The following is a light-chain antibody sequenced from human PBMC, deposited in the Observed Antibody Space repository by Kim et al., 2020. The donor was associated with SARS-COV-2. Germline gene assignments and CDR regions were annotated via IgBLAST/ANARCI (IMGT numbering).Light chain of an antibody. CDR1: QNLNSDY. J-gene: IGKJ1*01. V-gene: IGKV3-20*01. CDR3: QQYGSSPRT. CDR2: GAS. Sequence: EIVLTQSPDTLSLSPGERATLSCRASQNLNSDYLPWYQQKTGQPPRLLIYGASIRATGIPDRFSGSGSGTDFTLTISRLQPEDFVVYYCQQYGSSPRTFGQGTKVDIK.